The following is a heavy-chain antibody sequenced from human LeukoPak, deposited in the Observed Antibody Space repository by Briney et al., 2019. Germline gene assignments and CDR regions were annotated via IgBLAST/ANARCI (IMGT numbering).Heavy chain of an antibody. D-gene: IGHD3-3*01. J-gene: IGHJ4*02. CDR2: TYYSGST. V-gene: IGHV4-31*03. Sequence: SQTLSLTCTVSGGSISSGGYYWSWIRQHPGKGLEWIGYTYYSGSTYYNPSLKSRVTISVDTSKNQFSLKLSSVTAADTAVYYCARTSFWSGYYPDFDYFDYWGQGTLVTVSS. CDR3: ARTSFWSGYYPDFDYFDY. CDR1: GGSISSGGYY.